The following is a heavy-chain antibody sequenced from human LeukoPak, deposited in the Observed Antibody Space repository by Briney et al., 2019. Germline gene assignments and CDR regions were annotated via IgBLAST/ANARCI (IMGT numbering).Heavy chain of an antibody. J-gene: IGHJ6*02. CDR2: ISHDGQFK. CDR3: AKGPIPIHYYYGMDV. Sequence: GGSLRLSCAASGFSFSSYGLPWVRQAPGKGLEWVAVISHDGQFKYYADSVRGRFTVSRDNSNNTLYLQVTGLRPEDTAVYYCAKGPIPIHYYYGMDVWGQGTTVAVSS. V-gene: IGHV3-30*18. CDR1: GFSFSSYG.